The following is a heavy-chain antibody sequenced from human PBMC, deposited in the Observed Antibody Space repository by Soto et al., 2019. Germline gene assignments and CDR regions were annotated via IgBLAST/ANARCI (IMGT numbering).Heavy chain of an antibody. J-gene: IGHJ4*02. CDR2: ISGSGGSI. CDR3: ARVGSHYYCSGGSCYNQNYGY. D-gene: IGHD2-15*01. V-gene: IGHV3-23*01. Sequence: GGSLRLSCAASGFTFSSYAMSWVRQAPGKGLEWVSAISGSGGSIYYADSVKGRFTISRDNAKNSLYLQMNSLRAEDTAVYYCARVGSHYYCSGGSCYNQNYGYWGQGTLVTVSS. CDR1: GFTFSSYA.